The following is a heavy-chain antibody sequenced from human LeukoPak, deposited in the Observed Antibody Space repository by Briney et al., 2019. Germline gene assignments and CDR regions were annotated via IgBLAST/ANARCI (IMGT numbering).Heavy chain of an antibody. V-gene: IGHV1-18*01. J-gene: IGHJ4*02. CDR1: GYTFNKYG. D-gene: IGHD5/OR15-5a*01. Sequence: ASVTVSCKASGYTFNKYGISWMRQAPGQGLEWMGWISCYNGDTRYAQKFKGRVTMTTDTSTSTVHMELRSLRSDDTAVYYCARDPTNTSGYSVYHDYWGQGALVSASS. CDR3: ARDPTNTSGYSVYHDY. CDR2: ISCYNGDT.